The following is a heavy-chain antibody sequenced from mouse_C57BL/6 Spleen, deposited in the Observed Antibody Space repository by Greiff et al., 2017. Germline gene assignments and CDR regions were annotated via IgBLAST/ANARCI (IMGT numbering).Heavy chain of an antibody. CDR1: GYSFTGYY. CDR3: AREYYYGPFAY. V-gene: IGHV1-42*01. CDR2: INPSTGGT. Sequence: VQLQQSGPELVKPGASVKISCKASGYSFTGYYMNWVKQSPEKSLEWIGEINPSTGGTTYNQKFKAKATLTVDKSSSTAYMQLKSLTSEDSAVYYCAREYYYGPFAYWGQGTLVTVSA. J-gene: IGHJ3*01. D-gene: IGHD1-1*01.